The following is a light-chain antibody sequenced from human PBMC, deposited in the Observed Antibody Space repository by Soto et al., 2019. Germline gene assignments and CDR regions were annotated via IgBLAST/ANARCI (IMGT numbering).Light chain of an antibody. CDR1: NSNIGSNT. CDR2: SNN. J-gene: IGLJ1*01. Sequence: QSVLTQPPSASGTPGQRVTISCSRSNSNIGSNTVNWYQQLPGTAPKLLIYSNNQRPSGVPDPFSGTKSGTSASLAISGLQSEDEADYYCAAWDDSLNYVFGTGTKVTVL. CDR3: AAWDDSLNYV. V-gene: IGLV1-44*01.